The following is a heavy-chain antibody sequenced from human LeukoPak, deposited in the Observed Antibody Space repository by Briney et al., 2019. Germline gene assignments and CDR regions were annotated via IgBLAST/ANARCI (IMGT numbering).Heavy chain of an antibody. Sequence: PGGSLRLSCVVSGFTFSDYYMGWIRQAPGKGLEWVSYISPSVGTVYYADSVKGRFTISRDNAKNSLYLQMNGLRAEDTALYFCAKDILAAGLFFDYWGQGTLVTVSS. CDR3: AKDILAAGLFFDY. CDR1: GFTFSDYY. D-gene: IGHD6-13*01. J-gene: IGHJ4*02. V-gene: IGHV3-11*01. CDR2: ISPSVGTV.